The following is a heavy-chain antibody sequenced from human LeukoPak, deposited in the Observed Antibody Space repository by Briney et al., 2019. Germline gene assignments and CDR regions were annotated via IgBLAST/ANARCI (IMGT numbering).Heavy chain of an antibody. V-gene: IGHV3-21*01. D-gene: IGHD1-26*01. Sequence: GGSLRLSCAASGFTFSSYSMNWIRQAPGKGPEWVSSMSVGSGLIYYAESVKGRFTVSRDNAKKSLYLQMNSLRAEDTAVYYCAREFEGTASGAGYWGQGTLVTVSS. CDR2: MSVGSGLI. CDR1: GFTFSSYS. CDR3: AREFEGTASGAGY. J-gene: IGHJ4*02.